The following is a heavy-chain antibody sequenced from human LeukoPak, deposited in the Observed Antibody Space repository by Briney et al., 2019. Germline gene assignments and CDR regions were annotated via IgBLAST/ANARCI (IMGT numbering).Heavy chain of an antibody. J-gene: IGHJ4*02. CDR2: ISGSGGST. D-gene: IGHD4-23*01. Sequence: GGSLRLSCAASGFTFSSYAMSWVRQAPGKGLEWVSAISGSGGSTYYADSVKGRFTISRDNSKNTLYLQMNSLRAEDTAVYYCAKDLSPNYGGNSRFDYWGQGTLVTVSS. CDR3: AKDLSPNYGGNSRFDY. V-gene: IGHV3-23*01. CDR1: GFTFSSYA.